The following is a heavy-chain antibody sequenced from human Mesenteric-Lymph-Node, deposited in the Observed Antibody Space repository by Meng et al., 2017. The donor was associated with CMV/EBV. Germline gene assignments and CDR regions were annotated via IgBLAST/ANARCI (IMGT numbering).Heavy chain of an antibody. V-gene: IGHV2-5*02. CDR2: IYWDDDK. CDR3: ARSSVSYEFRFDP. J-gene: IGHJ5*02. CDR1: GCSLTTGGLA. D-gene: IGHD3-16*01. Sequence: FAGCSLTTGGLAVGWIHQPPGKALEWLALIYWDDDKRYSPSLKTRLTITKDTSKNQVVLTMTNMDPLDTAIYYCARSSVSYEFRFDPWGQGTVVTVSS.